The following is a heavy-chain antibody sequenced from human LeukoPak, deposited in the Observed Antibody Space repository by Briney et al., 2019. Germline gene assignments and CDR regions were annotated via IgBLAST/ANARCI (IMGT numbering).Heavy chain of an antibody. CDR2: IDTRGKGSAT. CDR3: TRDGGSWSHLDY. J-gene: IGHJ4*02. CDR1: GFIFSECA. V-gene: IGHV3-73*01. D-gene: IGHD1-26*01. Sequence: PGGSLTLPCEGSGFIFSECAIHWVRQASGKGLEWVGRIDTRGKGSATAYAASVRGRFTLSRDDSKSTAYLQMSSLKTEDTAAYFRTRDGGSWSHLDYWGQGVLVTVSS.